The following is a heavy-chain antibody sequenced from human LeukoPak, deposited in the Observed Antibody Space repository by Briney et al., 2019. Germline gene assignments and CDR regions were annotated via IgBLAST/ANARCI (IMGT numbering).Heavy chain of an antibody. CDR1: GYTLTELS. Sequence: ASVKVSCKVSGYTLTELSMHWVRQAPGKGLEWMGGFDPEDGETIYAQKFQGRVTMTEDTSTDTAYMELSSLRPEDTAVYYCATDLAAAGTRYYYYYMDVWGKGTTVTVSS. CDR2: FDPEDGET. CDR3: ATDLAAAGTRYYYYYMDV. V-gene: IGHV1-24*01. J-gene: IGHJ6*03. D-gene: IGHD6-13*01.